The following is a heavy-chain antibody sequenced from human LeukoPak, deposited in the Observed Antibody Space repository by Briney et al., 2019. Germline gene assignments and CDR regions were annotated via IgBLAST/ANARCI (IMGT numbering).Heavy chain of an antibody. Sequence: SVKVSCKASGYTFTSYGISWVRQARGQRLEWIGWIVVGSGNTNYAQKFQERVTITRDMSTSTAYMELSSLRSEDTAVYYCAAHLWFGESTLDLWGRGTLVTVSS. J-gene: IGHJ2*01. CDR3: AAHLWFGESTLDL. CDR1: GYTFTSYG. CDR2: IVVGSGNT. D-gene: IGHD3-10*01. V-gene: IGHV1-58*02.